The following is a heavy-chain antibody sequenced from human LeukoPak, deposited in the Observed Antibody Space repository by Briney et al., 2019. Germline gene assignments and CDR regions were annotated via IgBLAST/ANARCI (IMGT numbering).Heavy chain of an antibody. D-gene: IGHD3-16*02. CDR2: ISGSGGST. Sequence: PGGSLRLSCAASGFTFSSYGMSWVRQAPGKGLEWVSAISGSGGSTYYADSVKGRFTISRDNSKNTLYLQMNSLRAEDTAVYYCAKDIGDVWGSYPHTLDYWGQGTLVTVSS. V-gene: IGHV3-23*01. CDR3: AKDIGDVWGSYPHTLDY. J-gene: IGHJ4*02. CDR1: GFTFSSYG.